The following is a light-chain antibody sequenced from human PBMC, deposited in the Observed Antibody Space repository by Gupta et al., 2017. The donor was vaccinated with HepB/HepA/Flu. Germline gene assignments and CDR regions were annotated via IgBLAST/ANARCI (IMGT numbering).Light chain of an antibody. Sequence: QSVLTQPPSVSGAPGQRVTTSCTGSSSNTGAGYDVHWYQQLPGTPPKLLIYGNDNRPSGVPDRFSGSKSGTSASLAITGLQAEDEGDYYCQSYDDTLSGHVVFGGGTKLTVL. V-gene: IGLV1-40*01. CDR1: SSNTGAGYD. J-gene: IGLJ2*01. CDR2: GND. CDR3: QSYDDTLSGHVV.